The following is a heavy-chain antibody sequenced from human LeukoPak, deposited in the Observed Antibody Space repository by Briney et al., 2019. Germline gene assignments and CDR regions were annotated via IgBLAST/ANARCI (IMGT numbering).Heavy chain of an antibody. CDR3: ARVNTAALPFDY. CDR2: IYYSGST. CDR1: GGSISSGDYY. J-gene: IGHJ4*02. D-gene: IGHD5-18*01. Sequence: SETLSLTCTVSGGSISSGDYYWSWIRQPPGKGLEWIGYIYYSGSTYYNPSLKSRVTISVDTSKNQFSLKLSSVTAADTAVYYCARVNTAALPFDYWGQGTLVTVSS. V-gene: IGHV4-30-4*08.